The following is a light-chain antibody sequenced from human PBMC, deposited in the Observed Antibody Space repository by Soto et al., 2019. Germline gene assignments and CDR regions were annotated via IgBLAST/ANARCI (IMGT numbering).Light chain of an antibody. J-gene: IGLJ2*01. Sequence: QAVVTQPPSASGTPGQRVTITCSGSSSNIGSSTVNWYQQLPGTAPKLLICANNQRPSGVPDRFSGSKSGTSVSLAISGLQSEDEADYYCAAWDASLNAVLFGGGTKVTVL. CDR3: AAWDASLNAVL. CDR1: SSNIGSST. CDR2: ANN. V-gene: IGLV1-44*01.